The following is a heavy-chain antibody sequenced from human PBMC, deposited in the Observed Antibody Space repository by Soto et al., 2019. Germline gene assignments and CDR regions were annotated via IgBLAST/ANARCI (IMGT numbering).Heavy chain of an antibody. Sequence: LSLTCAVYGGTFSGYFWTWVRQPPGKGLEWIGEIEHNGNNNINPSLKSRVTLSVDNSKNQISLTLTSVTAADTAVYYCARDFRYFPYWGHGTLVTVSS. CDR3: ARDFRYFPY. CDR2: IEHNGNN. V-gene: IGHV4-34*01. J-gene: IGHJ4*03. CDR1: GGTFSGYF. D-gene: IGHD3-10*01.